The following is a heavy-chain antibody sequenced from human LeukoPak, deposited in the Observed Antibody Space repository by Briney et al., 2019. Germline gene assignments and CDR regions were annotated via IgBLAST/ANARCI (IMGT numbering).Heavy chain of an antibody. V-gene: IGHV3-53*01. CDR1: GFTVSSNY. J-gene: IGHJ3*02. CDR3: ARDVLFTMVRGVISGLGAFDI. CDR2: IYSGGST. D-gene: IGHD3-10*01. Sequence: GGSLRLSCAASGFTVSSNYMSWVHQAPGKGLEWVSVIYSGGSTYYADSVKGRFTISRDNSKNTLYLQMNSLRAEDTAVYYCARDVLFTMVRGVISGLGAFDIWGQGTMVTVSS.